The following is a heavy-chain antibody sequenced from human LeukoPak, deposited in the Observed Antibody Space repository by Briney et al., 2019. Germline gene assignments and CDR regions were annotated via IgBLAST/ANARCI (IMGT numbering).Heavy chain of an antibody. CDR2: INQDGSER. CDR1: GFTFTKYW. J-gene: IGHJ4*02. D-gene: IGHD2-2*01. CDR3: ASGLDCRSTSCYLDT. V-gene: IGHV3-7*01. Sequence: PGGSLRLSCAASGFTFTKYWMTWVRQDPGKGLEWVANINQDGSERFYVDSVKGRFTISRDNAKNSLYLQMNSLGAEDTAVYYCASGLDCRSTSCYLDTWGQGTLVTVSS.